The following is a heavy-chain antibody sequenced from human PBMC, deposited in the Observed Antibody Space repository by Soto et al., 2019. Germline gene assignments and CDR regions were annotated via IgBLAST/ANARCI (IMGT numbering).Heavy chain of an antibody. V-gene: IGHV3-30*18. CDR1: GFTLSSYG. Sequence: PGGSLRLSCAASGFTLSSYGMHWVRQAPGKGLEWVAVISYDGSNKYYADSVKGRFTISRDNSKNTLYLQMNSLGAEDTAVYYCAKDSSSSFDYWGQGTLVTVSS. D-gene: IGHD6-6*01. CDR3: AKDSSSSFDY. J-gene: IGHJ4*02. CDR2: ISYDGSNK.